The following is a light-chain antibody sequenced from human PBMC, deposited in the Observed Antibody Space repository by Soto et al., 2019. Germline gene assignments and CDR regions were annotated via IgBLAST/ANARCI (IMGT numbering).Light chain of an antibody. CDR1: SNTIGGYNV. J-gene: IGLJ1*01. CDR3: CSYVGATTDV. CDR2: EGI. V-gene: IGLV2-23*01. Sequence: QAVVTQPASVSGSPGQSITISCTGSSNTIGGYNVVSWYQQHPGKAPKVIIYEGIKRPSGVSNRFSGAISGSTASLTISGLQAEDEADYYCCSYVGATTDVFGSGTKLTVL.